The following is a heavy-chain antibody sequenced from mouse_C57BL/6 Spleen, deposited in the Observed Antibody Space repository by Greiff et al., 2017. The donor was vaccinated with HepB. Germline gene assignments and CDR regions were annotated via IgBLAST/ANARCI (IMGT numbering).Heavy chain of an antibody. CDR3: ASYYGSSWFAY. V-gene: IGHV1-52*01. CDR1: GYTFTSYW. Sequence: QVQLQQPGAELVRPGYSVKLSCKASGYTFTSYWMHWVKQRPIQGLEWIGNIDPSDSETHYNQKFKDKATLTVDKSSSTAYLQLSSLTSEDSAVYYCASYYGSSWFAYWGQGTLVTVSA. D-gene: IGHD1-1*01. CDR2: IDPSDSET. J-gene: IGHJ3*01.